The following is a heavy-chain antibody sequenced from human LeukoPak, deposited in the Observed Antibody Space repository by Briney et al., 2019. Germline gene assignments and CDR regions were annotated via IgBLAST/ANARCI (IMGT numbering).Heavy chain of an antibody. J-gene: IGHJ4*02. CDR1: GLTFSSYA. Sequence: GGSLRLSCAASGLTFSSYAMHWVRQAPGKGLEWVAVISYDGSNKYYADSVKGRFTISRDNSKNTLYLQMNSLRAEDTAVYYCARLHYYDSSGYYPPFDYWGQGTLVTVSS. D-gene: IGHD3-22*01. V-gene: IGHV3-30-3*01. CDR2: ISYDGSNK. CDR3: ARLHYYDSSGYYPPFDY.